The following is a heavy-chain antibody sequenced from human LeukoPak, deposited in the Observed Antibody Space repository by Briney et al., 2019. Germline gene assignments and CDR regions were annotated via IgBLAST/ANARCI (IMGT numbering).Heavy chain of an antibody. CDR1: GGTFSSYA. CDR2: IIPIFRTA. J-gene: IGHJ4*02. V-gene: IGHV1-69*05. Sequence: SVKLSCKVSGGTFSSYAISWVRQAPGQGLEWMGGIIPIFRTANYAQKFQGRRTITTDESTNTAYMRLSSLRSEDTAVYYCARAAATALHFDYWGQGNLVTVSS. D-gene: IGHD6-25*01. CDR3: ARAAATALHFDY.